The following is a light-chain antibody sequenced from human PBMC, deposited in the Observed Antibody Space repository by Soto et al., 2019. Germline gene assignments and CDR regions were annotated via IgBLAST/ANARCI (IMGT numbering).Light chain of an antibody. J-gene: IGKJ2*01. CDR2: AAF. Sequence: DIPMTQSPSSLSASVGDRVTITCRASQRISTYLNWYQQKPGKAPKLLIYAAFSLQSGVPSRFTGSGSGTEFTLTISSLQPEDFATYYCQQSYSTPRTFGQGTKLEIK. V-gene: IGKV1-39*01. CDR1: QRISTY. CDR3: QQSYSTPRT.